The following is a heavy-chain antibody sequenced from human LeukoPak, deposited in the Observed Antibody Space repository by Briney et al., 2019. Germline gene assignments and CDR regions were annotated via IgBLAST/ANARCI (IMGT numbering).Heavy chain of an antibody. D-gene: IGHD5-24*01. CDR3: ARDMDGYKSYAFDI. J-gene: IGHJ3*02. V-gene: IGHV1-2*02. CDR2: INPNSGGT. CDR1: GYTFTGYY. Sequence: ASVKVSCKASGYTFTGYYMHWVRQAPGQGLEWMGWINPNSGGTNYAQKFQGRVTMTRDTSISTAYMELSRLRSDDTAVYYCARDMDGYKSYAFDIWGQGTMVTVSS.